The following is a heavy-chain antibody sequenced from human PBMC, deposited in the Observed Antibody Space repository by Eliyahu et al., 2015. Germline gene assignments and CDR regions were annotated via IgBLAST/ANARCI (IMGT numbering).Heavy chain of an antibody. J-gene: IGHJ4*02. CDR2: IYYDGNNE. CDR1: GFTLSSXT. V-gene: IGHV3-33*01. CDR3: ARGYSYDSGSPYSGGDY. Sequence: QVHLVESGGGVVQPGGSLRLPCTASGFTLSSXTRTGVRQAPGKGLEWVAVIYYDGNNEYYADSVKGRFSISRDVSENTVFLQLNSLRAEDTALYYCARGYSYDSGSPYSGGDYWGQGTLVTVSS. D-gene: IGHD3-10*01.